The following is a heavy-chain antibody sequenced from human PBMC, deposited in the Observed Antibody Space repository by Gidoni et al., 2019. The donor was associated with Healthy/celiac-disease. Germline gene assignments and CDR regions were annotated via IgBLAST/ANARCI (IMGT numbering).Heavy chain of an antibody. D-gene: IGHD3-9*01. J-gene: IGHJ6*02. V-gene: IGHV4-61*02. CDR2: IDTSGST. Sequence: QLQLQESGPGLVKPSQTLFLTCTVSGGSISSGSYDWSWIRQPAGKGLEWIGRIDTSGSTNYNPALKSRVTISVDTYKKQFSLKLSYVTAADTAVYYCARINIVTGHARMDVWGQGTTVTVSS. CDR1: GGSISSGSYD. CDR3: ARINIVTGHARMDV.